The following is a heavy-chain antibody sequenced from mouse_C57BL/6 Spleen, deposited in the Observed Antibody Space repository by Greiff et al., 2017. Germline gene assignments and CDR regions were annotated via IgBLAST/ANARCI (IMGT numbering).Heavy chain of an antibody. CDR2: IYPGSGST. CDR3: ARPAQATSWLAY. CDR1: GYTFTSYW. Sequence: QVQLQQPGAELVKPGASVKMSCKASGYTFTSYWITWVKQRPGQGLEWIGDIYPGSGSTNYNEKFKSKATLTVDTSSSTAYMQLSSLTSEDSAVYYCARPAQATSWLAYWGQGTLVTVSA. D-gene: IGHD3-2*02. V-gene: IGHV1-55*01. J-gene: IGHJ3*01.